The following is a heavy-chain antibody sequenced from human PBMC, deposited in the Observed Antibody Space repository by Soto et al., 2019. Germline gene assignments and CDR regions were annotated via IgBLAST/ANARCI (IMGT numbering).Heavy chain of an antibody. CDR2: IKSKTDGGTT. CDR1: EFTFTYAL. V-gene: IGHV3-15*01. CDR3: TSLYYGH. Sequence: GGSLRLSCAASEFTFTYALMSGGRQAPGKGLEWVGRIKSKTDGGTTDYAAPVKGRFTISRDESQNTLYLQMNSLKTEDTAVYYCTSLYYGHWGQGTLVTVSS. J-gene: IGHJ4*02. D-gene: IGHD3-16*02.